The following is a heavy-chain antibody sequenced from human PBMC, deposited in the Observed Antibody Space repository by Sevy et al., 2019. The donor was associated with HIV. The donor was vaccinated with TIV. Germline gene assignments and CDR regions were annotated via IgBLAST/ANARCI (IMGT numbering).Heavy chain of an antibody. Sequence: GESLKISCAASGFTFSTYGMHWVRQAPGKGLEWVAVIWFDESNTYYADSVKGRFTISRDNSKNTLFLQMDSLRAEDTAVYYCARDPRMYGDYLLAYFDSWGQGTLVTVSS. CDR2: IWFDESNT. CDR1: GFTFSTYG. D-gene: IGHD2-8*01. J-gene: IGHJ4*02. CDR3: ARDPRMYGDYLLAYFDS. V-gene: IGHV3-33*01.